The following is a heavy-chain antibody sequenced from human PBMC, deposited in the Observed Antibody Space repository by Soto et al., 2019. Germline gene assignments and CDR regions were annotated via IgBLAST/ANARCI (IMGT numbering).Heavy chain of an antibody. CDR3: AKSTAPSGYYFDY. CDR2: ISYDGSNK. CDR1: GFSFSSYG. Sequence: GGXLRLSCAASGFSFSSYGMHWVRQAPGKGLEWVAIISYDGSNKYYADSVKGRFTISRDNSKNTLYLQMNSLRAEDTAVYYCAKSTAPSGYYFDYWGQGTQVTVSS. J-gene: IGHJ4*02. V-gene: IGHV3-30*18. D-gene: IGHD3-22*01.